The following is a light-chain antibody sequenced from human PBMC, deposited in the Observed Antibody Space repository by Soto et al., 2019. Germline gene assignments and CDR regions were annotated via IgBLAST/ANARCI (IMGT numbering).Light chain of an antibody. CDR2: EGF. CDR3: CSYAGRSTWDVV. V-gene: IGLV2-23*01. CDR1: SSDVGGSGL. Sequence: SLSGSPGQSITISCTGTSSDVGGSGLVSWYQFHPGKAPKLLIFEGFKRPSGISNRFSGSKSGSTASLTISGLQAEDEADYYCCSYAGRSTWDVVFGGGTK. J-gene: IGLJ2*01.